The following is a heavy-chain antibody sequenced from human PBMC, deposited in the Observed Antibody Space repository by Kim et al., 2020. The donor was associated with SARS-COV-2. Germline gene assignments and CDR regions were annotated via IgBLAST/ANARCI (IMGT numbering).Heavy chain of an antibody. CDR3: ARIYGSGTWYFDL. J-gene: IGHJ2*01. Sequence: NPSLKSRVTISVDTSKNQFSVKLRSVTAADTAVYYCARIYGSGTWYFDLWGRGTLVTVSS. D-gene: IGHD3-10*01. V-gene: IGHV4-39*07.